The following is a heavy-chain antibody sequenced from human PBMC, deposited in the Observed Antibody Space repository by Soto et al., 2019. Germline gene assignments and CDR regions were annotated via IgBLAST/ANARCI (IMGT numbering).Heavy chain of an antibody. CDR1: GFTFHDYA. J-gene: IGHJ4*01. Sequence: GGSLRLSCAASGFTFHDYAMHWVRQGQGKGLEWVSGITWNSGSIDYADSVKGRFTISRDNAKNSLYLQMNSLRPEDTALYYCAKDIREYSSGWTYFDYWGHGTLVTVS. V-gene: IGHV3-9*01. CDR3: AKDIREYSSGWTYFDY. D-gene: IGHD6-19*01. CDR2: ITWNSGSI.